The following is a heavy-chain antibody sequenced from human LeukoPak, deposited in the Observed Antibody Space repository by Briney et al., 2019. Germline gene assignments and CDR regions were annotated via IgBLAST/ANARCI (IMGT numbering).Heavy chain of an antibody. V-gene: IGHV3-9*01. CDR3: ARDGMEVVVAATEP. CDR2: ISWNSGSI. D-gene: IGHD2-15*01. J-gene: IGHJ4*02. Sequence: GRSLRLSCAASGFTFDDYAMHWVRQAPGKGLEWVSGISWNSGSIGYVDSVKGRFTISRGSAKNTLYLQMNSLRAEDTAVYYCARDGMEVVVAATEPWGQGTLVTVSS. CDR1: GFTFDDYA.